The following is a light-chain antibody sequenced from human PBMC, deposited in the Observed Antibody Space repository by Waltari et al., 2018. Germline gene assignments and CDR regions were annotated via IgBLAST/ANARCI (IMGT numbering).Light chain of an antibody. CDR2: AAV. CDR1: QSVTTW. Sequence: DTQLTQSPSTLSASVGDRVTITCRARQSVTTWLAWYQQKPGKAHKLLIYAAVKLDSGVPSRFSGGGSGTHFTLTITSLQPDDVASYYCQQYNSYPWTFGPGTKVEI. CDR3: QQYNSYPWT. J-gene: IGKJ1*01. V-gene: IGKV1-5*01.